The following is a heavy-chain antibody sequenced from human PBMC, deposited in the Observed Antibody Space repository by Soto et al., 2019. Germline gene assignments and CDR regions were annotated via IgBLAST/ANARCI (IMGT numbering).Heavy chain of an antibody. D-gene: IGHD3-22*01. J-gene: IGHJ5*02. CDR1: GFPFSSHF. V-gene: IGHV3-30*18. CDR3: AKDLNSSGYYSSVLNWFDP. Sequence: GESLRASCSASGFPFSSHFMHWVRPAPCNGLEGVAVISYDGSQKHYADSMKGRFTISRDNSKNTLYLEMNSLRAEDTAVYYCAKDLNSSGYYSSVLNWFDPWGQGQLVNGSS. CDR2: ISYDGSQK.